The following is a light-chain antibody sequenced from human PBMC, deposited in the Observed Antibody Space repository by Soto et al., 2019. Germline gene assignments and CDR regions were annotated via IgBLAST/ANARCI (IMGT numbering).Light chain of an antibody. CDR2: EVS. J-gene: IGLJ3*02. CDR3: SSYTSSSPWV. V-gene: IGLV2-14*01. Sequence: QSVLTQPASVSGSPGQSITISCTGTSSDVGGYNYVSWYQQHPGKAPKLMIYEVSNRPSGVSNRFSGSKSGNTASLTISGLQAEDEAAYYCSSYTSSSPWVFAGGTKLTVL. CDR1: SSDVGGYNY.